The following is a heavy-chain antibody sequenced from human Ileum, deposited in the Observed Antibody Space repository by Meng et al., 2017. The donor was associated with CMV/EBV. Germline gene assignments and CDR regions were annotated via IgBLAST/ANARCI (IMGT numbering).Heavy chain of an antibody. V-gene: IGHV7-4-1*02. CDR2: IDTNTGNP. CDR1: GYTFTSYY. CDR3: ARDGLSGRYFDY. D-gene: IGHD1-26*01. Sequence: CKPSGYTFTSYYLHWVRQAPGQGLEWMGWIDTNTGNPTYAQGFTGRFVFSLDTSVKTAYLQISSLKAEDTAAYYCARDGLSGRYFDYWGQGTLVTVSS. J-gene: IGHJ4*02.